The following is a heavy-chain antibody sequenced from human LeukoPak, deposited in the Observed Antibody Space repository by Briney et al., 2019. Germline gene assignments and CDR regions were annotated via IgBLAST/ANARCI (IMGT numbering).Heavy chain of an antibody. CDR3: AREASSSLRPDI. CDR2: ISGSGGST. CDR1: GFTFSSYA. J-gene: IGHJ3*02. V-gene: IGHV3-23*01. Sequence: GGSLRLPCAASGFTFSSYAMSWVRQAPGKGLEWVSAISGSGGSTYYADSVKGRFTISRDNAKNSLYLQMNSLRAEDTAVYYCAREASSSLRPDIWGQGTMVTVSS. D-gene: IGHD6-6*01.